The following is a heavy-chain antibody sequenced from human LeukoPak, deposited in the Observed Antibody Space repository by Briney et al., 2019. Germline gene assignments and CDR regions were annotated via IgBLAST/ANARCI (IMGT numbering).Heavy chain of an antibody. D-gene: IGHD6-13*01. CDR3: ARTPRIAVASSFDH. Sequence: GGSLRLSCAASAFTFSNYGMHWVRQAPGKGLEWVAFIRYDGITKYYADSVKGRFTISRDNSKNTLYLQMNSLRAEDTAVYYCARTPRIAVASSFDHWGQGTLVTVSS. CDR2: IRYDGITK. J-gene: IGHJ4*02. V-gene: IGHV3-30*02. CDR1: AFTFSNYG.